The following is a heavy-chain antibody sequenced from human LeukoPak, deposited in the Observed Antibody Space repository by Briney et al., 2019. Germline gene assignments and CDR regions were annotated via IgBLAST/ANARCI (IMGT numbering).Heavy chain of an antibody. CDR2: ISGSGGST. CDR3: ASSGDSGWYYDYYYGMDV. J-gene: IGHJ6*02. D-gene: IGHD6-19*01. Sequence: GGSLRLSCAASGFTFSSYAMSWVRQAPGKGLEWVSAISGSGGSTYYADSVKGRFTTSRDNSKNTLYLQMNSLRAEDTAVYYCASSGDSGWYYDYYYGMDVWGQGTTVTVSS. CDR1: GFTFSSYA. V-gene: IGHV3-23*01.